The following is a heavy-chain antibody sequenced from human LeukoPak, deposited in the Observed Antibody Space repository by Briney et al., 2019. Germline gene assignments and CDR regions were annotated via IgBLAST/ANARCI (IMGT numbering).Heavy chain of an antibody. CDR1: GFTFSSYD. J-gene: IGHJ4*02. Sequence: GGSLRLSCAASGFTFSSYDMHWVRQARGKGLEWVSAIGTAGDTYYPGSVKGRFTISRENAKNSLYLQMNSLRAGDTAVYYCARALRNEYYFDYWGQGTLVTVSS. V-gene: IGHV3-13*01. D-gene: IGHD1-1*01. CDR2: IGTAGDT. CDR3: ARALRNEYYFDY.